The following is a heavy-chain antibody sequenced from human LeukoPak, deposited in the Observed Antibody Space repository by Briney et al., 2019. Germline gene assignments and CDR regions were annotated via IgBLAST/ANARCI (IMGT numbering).Heavy chain of an antibody. CDR2: ISSSSSYI. CDR3: ARDRPYGSGSYHP. V-gene: IGHV3-21*01. D-gene: IGHD3-10*01. Sequence: PGGSLRLSCAASGFTFSSYSMNWVRQAPGKGLEWVSSISSSSSYIYYADSAKGRFTISRDNAKNSLYLQMNSLRAEDTAVYYCARDRPYGSGSYHPWGQGTLVTVSS. CDR1: GFTFSSYS. J-gene: IGHJ5*02.